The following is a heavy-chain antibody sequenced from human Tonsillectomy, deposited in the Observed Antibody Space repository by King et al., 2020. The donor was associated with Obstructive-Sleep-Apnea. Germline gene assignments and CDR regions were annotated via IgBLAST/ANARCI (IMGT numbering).Heavy chain of an antibody. Sequence: LQLQESGPGLVKSSETLSLTCNVSGASISSSSYYWGWIRQPPGKGREGIGGIYYSGGTSYHPSPKGRVPISVDTSRTRFSLKLSSVTAADTAVYYCARVYSTTTCYDYWGQGTLVTVSS. CDR2: IYYSGGT. CDR3: ARVYSTTTCYDY. V-gene: IGHV4-39*07. J-gene: IGHJ4*02. D-gene: IGHD2-2*01. CDR1: GASISSSSYY.